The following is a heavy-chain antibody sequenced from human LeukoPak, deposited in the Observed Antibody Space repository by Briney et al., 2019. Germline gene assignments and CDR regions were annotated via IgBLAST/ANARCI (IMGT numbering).Heavy chain of an antibody. J-gene: IGHJ6*02. CDR3: ATAKYCSSTSCYSRTNYYYYYGMDV. CDR2: ISAYNGNT. Sequence: ASVKVSCKASGYTFTSYGISWVRQAPGQGLEWMGWISAYNGNTNYAQKFQGRVTMTEDTSTDTAYMELSSLRSEDTAVYYCATAKYCSSTSCYSRTNYYYYYGMDVWGQGTTVTVSS. CDR1: GYTFTSYG. D-gene: IGHD2-2*02. V-gene: IGHV1-18*01.